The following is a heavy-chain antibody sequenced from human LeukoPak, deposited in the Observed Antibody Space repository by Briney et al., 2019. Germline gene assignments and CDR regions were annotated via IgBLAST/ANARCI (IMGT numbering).Heavy chain of an antibody. V-gene: IGHV1-18*04. CDR1: GYTFTGYY. CDR3: ARDLPMGLRFLEWSVHFDY. Sequence: ASVKVSCKASGYTFTGYYLHWVRQAPGQGLEWMGWISAYNGNTNYAQKLQGRVTMTTDTSTSTAYMELRSLRSDDTAVYYCARDLPMGLRFLEWSVHFDYWGQGTLVTVSS. CDR2: ISAYNGNT. D-gene: IGHD3-3*01. J-gene: IGHJ4*02.